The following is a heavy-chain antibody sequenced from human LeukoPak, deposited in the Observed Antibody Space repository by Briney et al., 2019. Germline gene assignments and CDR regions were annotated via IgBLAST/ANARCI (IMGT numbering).Heavy chain of an antibody. V-gene: IGHV3-11*01. CDR2: IRATGPTI. J-gene: IGHJ6*03. CDR3: ARDPRGLTQNYHYYMDV. CDR1: GWNFKDYY. D-gene: IGHD3/OR15-3a*01. Sequence: NPGGSLRLSCEASGWNFKDYYMSWIRQAPGKGLEWVSYIRATGPTIDYLESVKGRFTISRDNAKSSLYLQMTSLRVEDAAVYYCARDPRGLTQNYHYYMDVWGKGTTVTVSS.